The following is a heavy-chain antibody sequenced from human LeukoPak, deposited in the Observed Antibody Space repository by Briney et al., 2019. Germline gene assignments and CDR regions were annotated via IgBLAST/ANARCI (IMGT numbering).Heavy chain of an antibody. Sequence: GGSLRLSCVASGFTFDDYAMHWVRQGPGKGLEWVSGINWNSGTLGYAGSVKGRFTISRDNAKNSLYLEMNSLTPDDTALYYCTKAPGYYYYYIDVWGKGTTVTVSS. CDR1: GFTFDDYA. V-gene: IGHV3-9*01. CDR2: INWNSGTL. CDR3: TKAPGYYYYYIDV. J-gene: IGHJ6*03.